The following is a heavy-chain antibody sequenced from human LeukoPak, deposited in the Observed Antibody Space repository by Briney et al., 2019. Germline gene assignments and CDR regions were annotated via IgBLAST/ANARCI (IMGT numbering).Heavy chain of an antibody. CDR3: ARHADCGGDCYPPGMEV. V-gene: IGHV4-59*08. D-gene: IGHD2-21*02. Sequence: PSETLSLTCTVSGGSISTYYWSWIRQPPGKGLEWIGYIYNSVTTNYNPSLKSRVTISVDTSRNQFSLRLTSVTAADTAVYYCARHADCGGDCYPPGMEVWGQGTTVTVSS. CDR1: GGSISTYY. CDR2: IYNSVTT. J-gene: IGHJ6*02.